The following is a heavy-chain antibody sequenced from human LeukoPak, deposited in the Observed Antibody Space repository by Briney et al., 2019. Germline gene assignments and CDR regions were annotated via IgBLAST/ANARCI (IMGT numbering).Heavy chain of an antibody. CDR2: IYHSGST. CDR1: GGSISSSSYY. J-gene: IGHJ5*02. V-gene: IGHV4-39*07. Sequence: PSETLSLTCTVSGGSISSSSYYWGWIRQPPGKGLEWIGSIYHSGSTYYNPSLKSRVTISVDASKNQFSLKLSSVTAADTAVYYCARTVGWDIVVVPAAMGEYNWFDPWGQGTLVTVSS. D-gene: IGHD2-2*01. CDR3: ARTVGWDIVVVPAAMGEYNWFDP.